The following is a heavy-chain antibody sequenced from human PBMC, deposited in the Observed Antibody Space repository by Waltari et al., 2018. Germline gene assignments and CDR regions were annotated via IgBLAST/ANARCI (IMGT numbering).Heavy chain of an antibody. CDR3: ARDLYSSGWYEPFDY. V-gene: IGHV4-38-2*02. CDR2: IYHSGST. D-gene: IGHD6-19*01. J-gene: IGHJ4*02. Sequence: QVQLQESGPGLVKPSETLSLTCAVSGYSISSGYYWGWIRQPPGKGLEWIGSIYHSGSTYYTPSLKSRVTISVDTSNNQFSLKLGSVTAADTAVYYCARDLYSSGWYEPFDYWGQGTLVTVSS. CDR1: GYSISSGYY.